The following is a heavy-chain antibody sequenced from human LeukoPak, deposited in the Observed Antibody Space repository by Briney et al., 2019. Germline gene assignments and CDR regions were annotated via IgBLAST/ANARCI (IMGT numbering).Heavy chain of an antibody. V-gene: IGHV4-34*01. J-gene: IGHJ4*02. CDR1: GGSFSGYY. CDR2: INHSGST. D-gene: IGHD6-19*01. CDR3: ARGRGSSGWYGGFDY. Sequence: PSETLSLTCAVYGGSFSGYYWSWIRQPPRKGLEWIGEINHSGSTNYNPSLKSRVTISVDTSKNQFSLKLSSVTAADTAVYYCARGRGSSGWYGGFDYWGQGTLVTVSS.